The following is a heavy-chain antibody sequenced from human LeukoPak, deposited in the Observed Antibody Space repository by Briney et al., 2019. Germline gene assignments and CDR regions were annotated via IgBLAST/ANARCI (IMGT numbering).Heavy chain of an antibody. J-gene: IGHJ4*02. CDR1: GFTFSSYW. V-gene: IGHV3-74*01. D-gene: IGHD3-9*01. CDR2: INSDGSST. Sequence: GGSLRLSCAASGFTFSSYWMHWVRQAPGKGLVWVSRINSDGSSTSYADSVKGRFTISRDNAKNSLYLQMNSLRSEDTAVYYCARERGTYYDILTGYPHTRRSDYWGQGTLVTVSS. CDR3: ARERGTYYDILTGYPHTRRSDY.